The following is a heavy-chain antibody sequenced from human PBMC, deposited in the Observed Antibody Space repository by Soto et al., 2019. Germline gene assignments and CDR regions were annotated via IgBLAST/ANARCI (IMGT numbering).Heavy chain of an antibody. D-gene: IGHD3-9*01. CDR1: GGSISSYY. V-gene: IGHV4-4*07. Sequence: SETLSLTCTVSGGSISSYYWSWIRQPAGKGLEWIGRIYTSGSTNYNPSLKSRLTITKDTSQNQVVLTMTNMDAVDTATYYCVHWSTGTYGTIFFDYWGLGTLVTVSS. J-gene: IGHJ4*02. CDR2: IYTSGST. CDR3: VHWSTGTYGTIFFDY.